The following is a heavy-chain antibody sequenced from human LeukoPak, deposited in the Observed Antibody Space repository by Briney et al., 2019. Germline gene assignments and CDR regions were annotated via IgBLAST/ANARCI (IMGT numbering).Heavy chain of an antibody. D-gene: IGHD2-21*01. J-gene: IGHJ4*02. CDR3: AKAPVTTCSGAYCYPFDY. Sequence: GGSLRLSCAASGFTFSSYGMSWVRQAPGKGLEWVSAISGSGGSTYYADSVKGRFTISRDNSKNTLYLQMNRLRAEDAAVYYCAKAPVTTCSGAYCYPFDYWGQGTLVTVSS. V-gene: IGHV3-23*01. CDR1: GFTFSSYG. CDR2: ISGSGGST.